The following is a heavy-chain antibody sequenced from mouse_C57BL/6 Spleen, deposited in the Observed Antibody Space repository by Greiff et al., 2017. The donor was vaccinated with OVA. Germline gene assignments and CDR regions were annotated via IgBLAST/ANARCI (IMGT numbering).Heavy chain of an antibody. D-gene: IGHD1-1*01. CDR2: ISSGSSTI. V-gene: IGHV5-17*01. CDR1: GFTFSDYG. CDR3: ARGYYYGSYYFDY. J-gene: IGHJ2*01. Sequence: DVKLVESGGGLVKPGGSLKLSCAASGFTFSDYGMHWVRQAPEKGLEWVAYISSGSSTIYYADTVKGRFTISRDNAKNTLFLQMTSLRSEDTAMYYCARGYYYGSYYFDYWGQGTTLTVSS.